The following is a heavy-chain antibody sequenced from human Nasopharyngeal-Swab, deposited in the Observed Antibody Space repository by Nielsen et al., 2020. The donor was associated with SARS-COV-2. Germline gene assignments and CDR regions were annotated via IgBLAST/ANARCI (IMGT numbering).Heavy chain of an antibody. V-gene: IGHV3-30*04. CDR1: GFTFSSYA. D-gene: IGHD5-24*01. CDR3: AHAAGYNYPAGD. CDR2: ISYDGSNK. Sequence: GESLKISCAASGFTFSSYAMHWVRQAPGKGLEWVAVISYDGSNKYYADSVKGRFTISRDNSKNTLYLQMNSLRAEDTAVYYCAHAAGYNYPAGDWGQGTLVTVSS. J-gene: IGHJ4*02.